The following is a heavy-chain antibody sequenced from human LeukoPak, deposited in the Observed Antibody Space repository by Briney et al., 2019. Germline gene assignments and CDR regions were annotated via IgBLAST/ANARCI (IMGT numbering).Heavy chain of an antibody. J-gene: IGHJ4*02. CDR2: IYHSGST. V-gene: IGHV4-38-2*01. Sequence: PSQTLSLTCAVSGGSISSGYYWGWIRQPPGKGLEWIGSIYHSGSTYYNPSLKSRVTISVDTSKNQFSLKLSSVTAADTAVYYCARVKPYDYVWGSYLIDYFDYWGQGTLVTVSS. CDR3: ARVKPYDYVWGSYLIDYFDY. CDR1: GGSISSGYY. D-gene: IGHD3-16*02.